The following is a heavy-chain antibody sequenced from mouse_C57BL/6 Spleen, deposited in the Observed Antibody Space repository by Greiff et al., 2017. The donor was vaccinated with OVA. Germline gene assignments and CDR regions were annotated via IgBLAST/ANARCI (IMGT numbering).Heavy chain of an antibody. CDR3: ARALFYAMGY. CDR2: INYDGSST. J-gene: IGHJ4*01. V-gene: IGHV5-16*01. CDR1: GFTFSDYY. Sequence: EVQRVESEGGLVQPGSSMKLSCTASGFTFSDYYMAWVRQVPEKGLEWVANINYDGSSTYYLDSLKSRFIISRDNAKNILYLQMSSLKSEDTATYYCARALFYAMGYWGQGTSVTVSS.